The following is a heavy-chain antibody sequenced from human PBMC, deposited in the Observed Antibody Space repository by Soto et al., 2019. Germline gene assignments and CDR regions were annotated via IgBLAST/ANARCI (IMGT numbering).Heavy chain of an antibody. J-gene: IGHJ4*02. V-gene: IGHV3-33*01. CDR3: ERDDDNDANALDY. Sequence: PGGSLRLSCAASGFTFSKYGMHWVRQAPGKGLEWVALIWNDGIRKVYVDSVKGRFTISRDNSKNTLDLQMNNLRDEDTAVYYCERDDDNDANALDYWGPGTLVTVSS. CDR2: IWNDGIRK. CDR1: GFTFSKYG.